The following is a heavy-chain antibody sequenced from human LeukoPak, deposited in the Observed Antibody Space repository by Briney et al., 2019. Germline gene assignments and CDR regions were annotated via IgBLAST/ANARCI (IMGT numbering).Heavy chain of an antibody. V-gene: IGHV4-34*01. CDR1: GGSFSGYY. D-gene: IGHD3-3*01. CDR3: ARGRNFWSGYYSNWFDP. CDR2: INHSGST. Sequence: SETLSLTCAVYGGSFSGYYWSWIRQPPGKGLEWIGEINHSGSTNYNPSLKSRVTISVDTSKNQFSLKLSSVTAADTAVYYCARGRNFWSGYYSNWFDPWGQGTLVTVSS. J-gene: IGHJ5*02.